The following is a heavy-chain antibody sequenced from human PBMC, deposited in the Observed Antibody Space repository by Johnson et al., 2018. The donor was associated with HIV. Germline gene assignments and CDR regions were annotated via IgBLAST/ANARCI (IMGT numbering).Heavy chain of an antibody. J-gene: IGHJ3*02. CDR3: AKDRRTMIVVAPPLGAFDI. V-gene: IGHV3-66*01. CDR1: AFTVSDNY. CDR2: IYTGGST. Sequence: VQLVESGGGLVQPGGSLRLSCAASAFTVSDNYLSWVRQAPGKGLEWVSVIYTGGSTYYADSVTGRFTISRDNSKNTLYLQMNSLRAEDTAVYYCAKDRRTMIVVAPPLGAFDIWGQGTMVTVSS. D-gene: IGHD3-22*01.